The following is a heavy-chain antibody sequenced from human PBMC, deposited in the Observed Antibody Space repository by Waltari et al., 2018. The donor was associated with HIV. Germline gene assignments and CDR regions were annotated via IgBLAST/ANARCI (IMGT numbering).Heavy chain of an antibody. D-gene: IGHD1-1*01. CDR2: VNPDGSGT. J-gene: IGHJ5*02. CDR3: ATTTTTTYFS. CDR1: GFTFRVTW. Sequence: EVQLVESGGGLVQPGESLRLSCGAPGFTFRVTWMHWVRQAPGGGLVWVSRVNPDGSGTSYADSVKGRFTISRDNAKNTVYLQMNSLRAEDTAVYYCATTTTTTYFSWGQGTLVTVSS. V-gene: IGHV3-74*03.